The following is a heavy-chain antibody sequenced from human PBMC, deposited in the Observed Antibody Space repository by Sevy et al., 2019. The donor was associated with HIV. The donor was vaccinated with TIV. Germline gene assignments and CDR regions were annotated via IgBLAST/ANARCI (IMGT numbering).Heavy chain of an antibody. CDR1: GFSFSSYE. CDR3: ANLGGGSISTRDN. V-gene: IGHV3-23*01. D-gene: IGHD3-16*01. J-gene: IGHJ4*02. CDR2: IYPSGDST. Sequence: GGSLRLSCAASGFSFSSYEMSWVRQAPGKGLEWVSGIYPSGDSTFYADSVKGRFTISRDKSKSTLYLKMNSLGADDRAVFYYANLGGGSISTRDNWGRGTLVTVSS.